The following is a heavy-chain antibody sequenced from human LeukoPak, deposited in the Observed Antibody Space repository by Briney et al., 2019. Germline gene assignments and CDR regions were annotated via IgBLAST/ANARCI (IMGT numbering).Heavy chain of an antibody. CDR3: ITGLKYEDYVWDGY. CDR1: GFIFNEAW. D-gene: IGHD3-16*01. Sequence: GGSLRLSCAASGFIFNEAWMNWVRQAPAKGLEWVGRIKRNADGGTTDYAAPVKGRFTVSRDDSKNTLYLQMDSLKTEDTAVYYCITGLKYEDYVWDGYWGQGTLVTVSS. CDR2: IKRNADGGTT. V-gene: IGHV3-15*07. J-gene: IGHJ4*02.